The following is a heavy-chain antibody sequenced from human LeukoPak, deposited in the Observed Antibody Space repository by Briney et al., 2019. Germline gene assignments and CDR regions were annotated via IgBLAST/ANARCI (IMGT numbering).Heavy chain of an antibody. J-gene: IGHJ4*02. CDR3: ARDYYGSLDY. V-gene: IGHV1-58*01. Sequence: SVRVSCKASGFIFATSAVQWVRQARGQRLEWIGWIVVASGHTNYAQRFHERVSIIRDMSTSSAYMDLSSLRSEDTAVYYCARDYYGSLDYWGQGILVTVSS. D-gene: IGHD3-10*01. CDR1: GFIFATSA. CDR2: IVVASGHT.